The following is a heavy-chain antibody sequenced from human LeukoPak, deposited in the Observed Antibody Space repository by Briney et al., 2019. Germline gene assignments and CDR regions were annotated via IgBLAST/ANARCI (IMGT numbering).Heavy chain of an antibody. V-gene: IGHV3-23*01. D-gene: IGHD2-15*01. J-gene: IGHJ3*02. CDR2: ISGSGGST. CDR1: GFTFSSYA. Sequence: PGGSLRLSCAASGFTFSSYAMSWVRQAPGKGLEWGSAISGSGGSTYYADSVKGRFTISRDNSKNTLYLQMNSLRAEDTAVYYCAKDYEDIVVVVAATPGAFDIWGQGTMVTVSS. CDR3: AKDYEDIVVVVAATPGAFDI.